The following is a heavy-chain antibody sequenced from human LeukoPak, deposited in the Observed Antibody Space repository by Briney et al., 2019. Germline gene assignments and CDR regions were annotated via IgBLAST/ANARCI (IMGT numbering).Heavy chain of an antibody. V-gene: IGHV3-30*04. CDR3: ARDQVGATADY. J-gene: IGHJ4*02. CDR1: GFAFSHYT. CDR2: ISYDGDYK. D-gene: IGHD1-26*01. Sequence: GGSLRFSCAASGFAFSHYTMQWVRQAPGKGLEWVAVISYDGDYKYYADSVKGRFTISRDDSKNTLYLQMNSLRAEDSAVYYCARDQVGATADYWGQGTLVTVSS.